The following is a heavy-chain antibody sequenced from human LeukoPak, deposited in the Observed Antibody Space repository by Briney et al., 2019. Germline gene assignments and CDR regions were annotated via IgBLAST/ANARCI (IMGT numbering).Heavy chain of an antibody. V-gene: IGHV1-69*01. Sequence: SAKVSCKASGGTFSSYVINWVRQAPGQGLEWMGGIIPIFGTANYAQKFQGRVTITADESTSTAYMELSSLRSEDTAVYYCATYGGKVPTDYWGQGTLVTVSS. CDR3: ATYGGKVPTDY. D-gene: IGHD4-23*01. J-gene: IGHJ4*02. CDR2: IIPIFGTA. CDR1: GGTFSSYV.